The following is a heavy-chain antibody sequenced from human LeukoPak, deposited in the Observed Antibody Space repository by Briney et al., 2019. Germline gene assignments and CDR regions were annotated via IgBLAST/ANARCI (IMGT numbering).Heavy chain of an antibody. CDR3: ARQIAVVEPTDPNWFDS. CDR1: GDSMSSGSYY. D-gene: IGHD2-21*01. J-gene: IGHJ5*01. V-gene: IGHV4-39*07. Sequence: PSETLSLTCSVSGDSMSSGSYYWGWIRQPPGKGLEWIVSIFYSGSTYYTPSLKSRVTMSLYTSKNQFSLRLTSVTAADTAVYYCARQIAVVEPTDPNWFDSWGQGTLVTVSS. CDR2: IFYSGST.